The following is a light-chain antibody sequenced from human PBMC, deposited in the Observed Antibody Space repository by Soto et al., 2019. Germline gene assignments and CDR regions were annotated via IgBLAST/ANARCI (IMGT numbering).Light chain of an antibody. CDR1: QSISSW. CDR3: QQYNSYSGCT. J-gene: IGKJ1*01. V-gene: IGKV1-5*03. CDR2: KTS. Sequence: DIQMTQSPSTLSASVGDRVTITCRASQSISSWLAWYQQKPGKAPKLLIYKTSSLESRVPSRFSGSGSGTEFTLTISSLQADDFATYYCQQYNSYSGCTFRQGNKVEIK.